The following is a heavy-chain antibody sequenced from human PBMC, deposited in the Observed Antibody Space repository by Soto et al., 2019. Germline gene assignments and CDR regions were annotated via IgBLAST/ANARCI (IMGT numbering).Heavy chain of an antibody. V-gene: IGHV3-48*04. J-gene: IGHJ6*02. CDR3: ARDPSDCSSTSCWGYYALDV. D-gene: IGHD2-2*01. CDR1: GFTFSSYS. CDR2: ISSSSSTI. Sequence: PGGSLRLSCAASGFTFSSYSMNWVRQAPGKGLEWVSYISSSSSTIHYADSLKGRFTISRDNAKNSLYLQMISLRAEDTAVYYCARDPSDCSSTSCWGYYALDVWGQGTTVTVSS.